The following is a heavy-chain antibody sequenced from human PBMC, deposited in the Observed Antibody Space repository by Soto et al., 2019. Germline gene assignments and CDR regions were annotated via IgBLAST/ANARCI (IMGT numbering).Heavy chain of an antibody. D-gene: IGHD3-3*01. CDR3: ARSRGRSYYDFWSGYPRPHAFAI. Sequence: GASVKVSCKASGYTFTGYYMHWVRQAPGQGLEWMGWINPNSGGTNYAQKFQGWVTMTRDTSISTAYMELSRLRSDDTAVYYCARSRGRSYYDFWSGYPRPHAFAIWGQGTMVTVSS. J-gene: IGHJ3*02. CDR1: GYTFTGYY. CDR2: INPNSGGT. V-gene: IGHV1-2*04.